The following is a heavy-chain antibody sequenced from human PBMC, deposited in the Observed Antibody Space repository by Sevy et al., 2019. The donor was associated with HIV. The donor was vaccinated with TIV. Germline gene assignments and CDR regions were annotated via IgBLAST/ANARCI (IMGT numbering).Heavy chain of an antibody. J-gene: IGHJ6*02. D-gene: IGHD3-3*01. CDR1: GFTFRNYA. CDR3: VKDPDYDFWRGDYGMDV. CDR2: ISSDGGGT. V-gene: IGHV3-64D*06. Sequence: GGSLRLSCSASGFTFRNYAMNWVRQAPGKGPKYVSAISSDGGGTYYADSVRGRFTISRDNSKNTLYLQMRSLRVEDTAVYYCVKDPDYDFWRGDYGMDVWGQGTTVTVSS.